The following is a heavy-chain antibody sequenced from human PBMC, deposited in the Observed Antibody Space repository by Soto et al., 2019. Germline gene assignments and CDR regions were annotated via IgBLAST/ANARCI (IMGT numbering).Heavy chain of an antibody. CDR1: GFTFSSYS. CDR2: ISSSSSYI. V-gene: IGHV3-21*01. J-gene: IGHJ4*02. D-gene: IGHD3-10*01. Sequence: GGSLRLSCAASGFTFSSYSMNWVRQAPGKGLEWVSSISSSSSYIYYADSVKGRFTISRDNAKNSLYLQMNSLRAEDTAVYYCARDFNSMVRGVITVYWGQGTLVTVSS. CDR3: ARDFNSMVRGVITVY.